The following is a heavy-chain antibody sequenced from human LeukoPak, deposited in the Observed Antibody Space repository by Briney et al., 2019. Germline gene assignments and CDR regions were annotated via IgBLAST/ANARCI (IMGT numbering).Heavy chain of an antibody. J-gene: IGHJ4*02. Sequence: PGGSLRLSCAASGFTFSSHSMKWVRQAPGKGLEWVSYISSSGSNIYYADSVKGRFTISRDNPKNSMYLQMNSLGAEDTAVYYCARKSLQGWSSDYWGEGILVTVSS. V-gene: IGHV3-48*01. CDR3: ARKSLQGWSSDY. CDR2: ISSSGSNI. CDR1: GFTFSSHS. D-gene: IGHD1-26*01.